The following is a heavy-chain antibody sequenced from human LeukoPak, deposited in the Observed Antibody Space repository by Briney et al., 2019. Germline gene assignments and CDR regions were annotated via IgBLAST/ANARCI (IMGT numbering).Heavy chain of an antibody. Sequence: GGSLRLSCAASGFTFSSYGLSWVRQAPGKGLEWVSAISGSGGSTYHADSVKGRFTISRDNSKNTLYLQMNSLRAEDTAVYCCAKDGGSWQFDYWGQGTLVTVSS. CDR1: GFTFSSYG. D-gene: IGHD6-13*01. J-gene: IGHJ4*02. CDR2: ISGSGGST. CDR3: AKDGGSWQFDY. V-gene: IGHV3-23*01.